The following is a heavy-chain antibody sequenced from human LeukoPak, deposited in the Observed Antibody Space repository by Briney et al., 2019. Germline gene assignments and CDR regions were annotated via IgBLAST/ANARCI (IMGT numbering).Heavy chain of an antibody. CDR1: GFTFSSYG. CDR3: ARDRDYGDATETYGMDV. CDR2: ISYDGSNK. V-gene: IGHV3-30*03. Sequence: GGSLRLSCAASGFTFSSYGMHWVRQAPGKGLEWVAVISYDGSNKYYADSVKGRFTISRDNSKNTLYLQMNSLRAEDTAVYYCARDRDYGDATETYGMDVWGQGTTVTVSS. J-gene: IGHJ6*02. D-gene: IGHD4-17*01.